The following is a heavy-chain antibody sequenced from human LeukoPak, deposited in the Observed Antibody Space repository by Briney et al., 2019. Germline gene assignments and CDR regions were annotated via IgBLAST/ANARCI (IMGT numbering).Heavy chain of an antibody. D-gene: IGHD6-13*01. CDR1: GFTFSSYS. V-gene: IGHV3-21*01. CDR3: AKDLYSSSWYRFAFDY. Sequence: GGSLRLSCAASGFTFSSYSMNWVRQAPGKGLEWVSSISSSSSYIYYADSVKGRFTISRDNAKNTLYLQMNSLRAEDTAVYYCAKDLYSSSWYRFAFDYWGQGTLVTVSS. CDR2: ISSSSSYI. J-gene: IGHJ4*02.